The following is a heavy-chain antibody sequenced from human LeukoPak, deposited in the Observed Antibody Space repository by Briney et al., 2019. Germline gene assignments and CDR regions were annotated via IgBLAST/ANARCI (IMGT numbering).Heavy chain of an antibody. V-gene: IGHV4-39*07. CDR3: AREVISRDGYTFDY. J-gene: IGHJ4*02. CDR1: GGSISSSSYY. Sequence: PSETLSLTCTVSGGSISSSSYYWGWIRQPPGKGLEWIGSIYYSGSTYYNPSLKSRVTISVDTSKNQFSLKLSSVTAADTAVYYCAREVISRDGYTFDYWGQGTLVTVSS. D-gene: IGHD5-24*01. CDR2: IYYSGST.